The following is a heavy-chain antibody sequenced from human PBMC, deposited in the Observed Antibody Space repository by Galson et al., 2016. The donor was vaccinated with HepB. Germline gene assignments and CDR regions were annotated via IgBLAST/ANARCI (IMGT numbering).Heavy chain of an antibody. CDR1: GFSLSTSGVG. J-gene: IGHJ3*02. V-gene: IGHV2-5*02. D-gene: IGHD3-9*01. CDR2: IYWDDDK. Sequence: PALVKPTQTLTLTCTFSGFSLSTSGVGVGWIRQPPGKALEWLALIYWDDDKRCSPSLKSRLTITKDTSKNQVVLTMTNMDPVDTATYYCAHRRSYYDVLTGYYNGEVFDIWGQGTMVTGSS. CDR3: AHRRSYYDVLTGYYNGEVFDI.